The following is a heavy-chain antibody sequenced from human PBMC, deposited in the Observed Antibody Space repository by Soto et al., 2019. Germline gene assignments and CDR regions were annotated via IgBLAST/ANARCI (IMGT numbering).Heavy chain of an antibody. J-gene: IGHJ4*02. D-gene: IGHD3-22*01. CDR2: IIPIFGTA. Sequence: QVQLVQSGAEVQKPGSSVKVSCKASGGTFSSYAISWVRQAPGQGLEWMGGIIPIFGTANYAQKFQGRVTITADKSTSTAYMELSSLRSEDTAVYYCARTMNYYDSRGYYQALNPFDYWGQGTMVTVSS. CDR1: GGTFSSYA. CDR3: ARTMNYYDSRGYYQALNPFDY. V-gene: IGHV1-69*06.